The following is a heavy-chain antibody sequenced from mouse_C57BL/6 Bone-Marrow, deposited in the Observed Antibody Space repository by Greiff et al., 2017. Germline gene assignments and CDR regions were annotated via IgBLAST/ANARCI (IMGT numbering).Heavy chain of an antibody. CDR2: IDPSDSST. Sequence: QVQLQQPGAELVKPGASVKLSCKASGYTFTSYWMQWVKQRPGQGLEWIGEIDPSDSSTNYNQKFKGKATLTVDTPSSTAYMQLSSLTSEDSAVYYCARSKTVVPFDYWGQGTTLTVSS. CDR3: ARSKTVVPFDY. V-gene: IGHV1-50*01. CDR1: GYTFTSYW. J-gene: IGHJ2*01. D-gene: IGHD1-1*01.